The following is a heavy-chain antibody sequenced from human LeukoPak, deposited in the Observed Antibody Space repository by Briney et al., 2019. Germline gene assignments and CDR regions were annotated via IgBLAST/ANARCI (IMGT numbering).Heavy chain of an antibody. CDR2: IYYSGST. CDR3: ARGWYFDL. Sequence: SETLSLTCTVSGGSISSYYWSWIRQPPGKGLEWIGYIYYSGSTNYNPSLKSRVTISVDTSKNQFSLKLSSVTAADTAVYYCARGWYFDLWGRGTLVTVSS. J-gene: IGHJ2*01. V-gene: IGHV4-59*01. CDR1: GGSISSYY.